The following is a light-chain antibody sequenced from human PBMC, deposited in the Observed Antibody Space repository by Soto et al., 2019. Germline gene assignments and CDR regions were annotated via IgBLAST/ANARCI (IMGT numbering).Light chain of an antibody. V-gene: IGLV2-14*01. CDR3: SSYTTSYTQV. J-gene: IGLJ3*02. CDR2: EIS. CDR1: SSDVGGYNY. Sequence: QSALTQPASVSGSPGQSITISCTGTSSDVGGYNYVSWYQHHPGKAPKLMIYEISNRPSGVSNRFSGSKSGNTASLSISGLQAEDEADYYCSSYTTSYTQVFGGETKLTVL.